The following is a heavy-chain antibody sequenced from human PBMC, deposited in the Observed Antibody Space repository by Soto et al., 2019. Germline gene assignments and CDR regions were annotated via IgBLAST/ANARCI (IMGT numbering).Heavy chain of an antibody. V-gene: IGHV3-23*01. J-gene: IGHJ6*02. CDR2: LSGSGGST. Sequence: GGSLRLSCAASGFTFSSYAMTWVRQAPGKGLEWVSTLSGSGGSTYYAASVKGRFTISRDNSKDTLYLEMNSLGGEDTALYFCAKQQGPGTPYYYAMDVWGQGTAVTVSS. D-gene: IGHD1-1*01. CDR3: AKQQGPGTPYYYAMDV. CDR1: GFTFSSYA.